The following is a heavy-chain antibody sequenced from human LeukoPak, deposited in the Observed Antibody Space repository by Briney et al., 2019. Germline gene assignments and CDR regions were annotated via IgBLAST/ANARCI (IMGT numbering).Heavy chain of an antibody. CDR1: GFTFSSYG. V-gene: IGHV3-30*18. D-gene: IGHD3-10*01. CDR2: ISYDGSNK. J-gene: IGHJ4*02. Sequence: GGSLRLSCAASGFTFSSYGMHWVRQAPGKGLEWVAVISYDGSNKYYADSVKGRFTISRDNSKNTLYLQMNSLRAEDTAVYYCAKDPGSYYPAPDYWGQGTLVTVSS. CDR3: AKDPGSYYPAPDY.